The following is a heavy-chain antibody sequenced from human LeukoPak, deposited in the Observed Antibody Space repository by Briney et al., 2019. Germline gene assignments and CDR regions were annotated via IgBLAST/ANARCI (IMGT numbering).Heavy chain of an antibody. CDR1: GFTFSSYA. D-gene: IGHD6-13*01. J-gene: IGHJ4*02. Sequence: PGGSLRLSCAASGFTFSSYAMSWVRQAPGKGLEWVSTISVNDGSTYYADSVKGRFTISRDNSENTLFLQMNSLRAEDTAVYYCAKASRQLVDRGYYFDYWGQGTLVTVSS. V-gene: IGHV3-23*01. CDR3: AKASRQLVDRGYYFDY. CDR2: ISVNDGST.